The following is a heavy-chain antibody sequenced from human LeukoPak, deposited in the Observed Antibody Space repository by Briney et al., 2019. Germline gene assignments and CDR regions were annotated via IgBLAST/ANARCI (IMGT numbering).Heavy chain of an antibody. J-gene: IGHJ4*02. V-gene: IGHV4-34*01. Sequence: PSETLPLTCAVYGGSFSGYYWSWIRQPPGKGLEWIGEINHSGSTNYNPSLKSRVTISVDTSKNQFSLKLSSVTAADTAVYYCASGGRLLDYWGQGTLVTVSS. CDR2: INHSGST. CDR3: ASGGRLLDY. CDR1: GGSFSGYY. D-gene: IGHD1-26*01.